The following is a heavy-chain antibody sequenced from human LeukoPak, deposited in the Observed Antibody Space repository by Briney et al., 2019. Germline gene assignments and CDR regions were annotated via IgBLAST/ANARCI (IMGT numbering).Heavy chain of an antibody. J-gene: IGHJ3*02. V-gene: IGHV3-7*04. CDR2: IKQDGSAK. D-gene: IGHD3-9*01. CDR3: ARIRIFAFDI. Sequence: PGGSLRLSCAASGLTFSSYWMSWVRQAPGKGLEWVANIKQDGSAKYYVDSVKGRFTISRDNAKNSLYLQMNSLRAEDTAVYYCARIRIFAFDIWGQGTMVTVSS. CDR1: GLTFSSYW.